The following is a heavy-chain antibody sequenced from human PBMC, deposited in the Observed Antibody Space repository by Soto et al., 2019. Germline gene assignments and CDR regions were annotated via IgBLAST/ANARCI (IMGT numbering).Heavy chain of an antibody. D-gene: IGHD6-13*01. CDR1: GGSISSSSYY. V-gene: IGHV4-39*01. J-gene: IGHJ5*02. Sequence: SETLSLTCTVSGGSISSSSYYWGWIRQPPGKGLEWIGSIYYSGSTYYNPSLKSRVTISVDTSKNQFSLKLSSVTAADTAVYYCARRWGGSWTFSWGQGTLVTVSS. CDR2: IYYSGST. CDR3: ARRWGGSWTFS.